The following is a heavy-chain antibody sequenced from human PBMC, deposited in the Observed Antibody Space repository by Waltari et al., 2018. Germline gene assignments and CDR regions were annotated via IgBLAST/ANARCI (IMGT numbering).Heavy chain of an antibody. CDR1: GDSMSERDW. D-gene: IGHD2-15*01. V-gene: IGHV4-4*02. CDR3: ARDRGRGLYLDS. J-gene: IGHJ4*02. Sequence: QLQLQQSGPGLVKHSESLSLTCAVSGDSMSERDWWRWVRQPPVKGLEWIGQIHRSGRSNYNPSLESRVSLSIYTSNKQFSLRLPSATASDTAVYYCARDRGRGLYLDSWGQGTLVTVSP. CDR2: IHRSGRS.